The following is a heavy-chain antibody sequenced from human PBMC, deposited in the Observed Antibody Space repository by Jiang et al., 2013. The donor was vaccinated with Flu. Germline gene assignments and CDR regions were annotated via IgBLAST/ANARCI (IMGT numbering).Heavy chain of an antibody. V-gene: IGHV3-9*01. CDR2: ISWNSDSI. D-gene: IGHD6-19*01. J-gene: IGHJ4*02. CDR3: AKASGTGWYVLFDY. CDR1: GFTFDDYA. Sequence: QLVESGGGLVQPGRSLRLSCAASGFTFDDYALHWVRQAPGKGLEWVSGISWNSDSIGYADSVKGRFTISRDSAKNSLYLQMSSLRAEDTALYYCAKASGTGWYVLFDYWGRGTLVTVSS.